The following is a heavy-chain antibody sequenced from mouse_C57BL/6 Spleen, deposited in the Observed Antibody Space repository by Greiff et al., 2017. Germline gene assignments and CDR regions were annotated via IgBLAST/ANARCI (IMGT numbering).Heavy chain of an antibody. Sequence: EVQVVESEGGLVQPGSSMKLSCTASGFTFSDYYMAWVRQVPEKGLEWVANINYDGSSTYYLDSLKSRFIISRDNAKNILYLQMSSLKSEDTTTYYCARGTTVIEDGYFEVWGTGTTVTVSS. D-gene: IGHD1-1*01. CDR1: GFTFSDYY. J-gene: IGHJ1*03. CDR2: INYDGSST. CDR3: ARGTTVIEDGYFEV. V-gene: IGHV5-16*01.